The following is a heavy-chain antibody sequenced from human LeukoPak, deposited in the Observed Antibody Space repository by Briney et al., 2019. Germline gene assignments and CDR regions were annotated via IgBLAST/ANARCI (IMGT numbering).Heavy chain of an antibody. CDR2: INYSGTT. Sequence: SETLSLTCTVSGGSIDGSINDYYWSWIRQSPGRGLEWIAYINYSGTTHYNPSLESRATISVDTSENHFSLKLIPVTAADTAVYYCAKGGYYDFWSSWGQGTLVTVSS. D-gene: IGHD3-3*01. CDR1: GGSIDGSINDYY. CDR3: AKGGYYDFWSS. J-gene: IGHJ5*02. V-gene: IGHV4-61*03.